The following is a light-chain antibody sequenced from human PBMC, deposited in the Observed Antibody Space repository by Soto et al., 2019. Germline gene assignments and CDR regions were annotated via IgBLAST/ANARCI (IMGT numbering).Light chain of an antibody. CDR2: GAS. V-gene: IGKV3D-15*01. CDR1: QSVSNN. Sequence: EIVLTQSPGTLSLSPGERATLSCRASQSVSNNYLAWYQQKPGQAPRLLIYGASNRATGIPDRFSGSGSGTEFTLTINSLQSEDSAVYYCQQYYTWPVTFGGGTKVDI. J-gene: IGKJ4*01. CDR3: QQYYTWPVT.